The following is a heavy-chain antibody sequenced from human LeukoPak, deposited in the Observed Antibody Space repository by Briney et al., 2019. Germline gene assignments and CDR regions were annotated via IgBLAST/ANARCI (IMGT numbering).Heavy chain of an antibody. CDR2: INHSGST. D-gene: IGHD4-23*01. CDR1: GGSFSGYY. J-gene: IGHJ3*02. V-gene: IGHV4-34*01. CDR3: ATLTGGDDAFDI. Sequence: PSETLSLTCAVYGGSFSGYYWSWIRQPPGKGLEWIGEINHSGSTNYNPSLKSRVTISVDTSKNRFSLKLSSVTAADTAVYYCATLTGGDDAFDIWGQGTMVTVSP.